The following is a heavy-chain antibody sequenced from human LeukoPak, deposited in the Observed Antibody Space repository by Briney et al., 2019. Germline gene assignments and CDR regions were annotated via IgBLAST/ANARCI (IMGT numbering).Heavy chain of an antibody. CDR3: AREVCGGDCYSHYFDY. D-gene: IGHD2-21*02. Sequence: SETLSLTCTVSGGSISSYYWSWIRQPPGKGLEWSGYIYYSGSTNYNPSLKRRVTIQVDTSTNQFSLKLSSVTAADTAVYYCAREVCGGDCYSHYFDYWGQGTLVTVSS. CDR2: IYYSGST. J-gene: IGHJ4*02. V-gene: IGHV4-59*01. CDR1: GGSISSYY.